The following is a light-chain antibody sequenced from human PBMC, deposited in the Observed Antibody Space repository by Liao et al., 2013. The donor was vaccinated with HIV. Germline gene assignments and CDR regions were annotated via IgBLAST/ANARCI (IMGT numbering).Light chain of an antibody. V-gene: IGLV3-1*01. J-gene: IGLJ2*01. CDR3: QAWDSNTVRV. Sequence: SYELTQPPSVSVSPGQTATITCSGDKLEQKYACWYQQKPGQSPVLVIYQDTERPSGIPERFSGSNSGNTATLTISGTQAMDEADYYCQAWDSNTVRVFGGGTKLTVL. CDR2: QDT. CDR1: KLEQKY.